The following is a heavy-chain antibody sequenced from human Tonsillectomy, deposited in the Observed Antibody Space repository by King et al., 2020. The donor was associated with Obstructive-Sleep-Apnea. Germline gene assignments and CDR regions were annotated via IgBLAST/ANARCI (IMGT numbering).Heavy chain of an antibody. V-gene: IGHV3-7*01. D-gene: IGHD3-16*01. CDR2: IKQDGSVK. CDR3: AREYWGPDY. Sequence: VQLVESGGGLVQPGGSVRLSCGASGFTFSSYWMTWVRQAPGKGREWVPNIKQDGSVKNYEDSVKGRFTISRDNAKKSGFLQMNSLTAEDTAVYYCAREYWGPDYWGQGTLVTVSS. CDR1: GFTFSSYW. J-gene: IGHJ4*02.